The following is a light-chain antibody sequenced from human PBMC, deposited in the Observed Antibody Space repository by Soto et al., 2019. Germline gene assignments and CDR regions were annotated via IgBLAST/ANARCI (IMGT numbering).Light chain of an antibody. CDR2: SNN. Sequence: QSAPTQPPSASGTPGQRVIISCSGSSSNIGSNYVSWYQHLPGTAPKLLVYSNNQRPSGVPDRFSGSKSGTSVSLAISGLRSGDEGDYYCAAWDDSLSGYVFGTGTKVTVL. CDR1: SSNIGSNY. CDR3: AAWDDSLSGYV. V-gene: IGLV1-47*02. J-gene: IGLJ1*01.